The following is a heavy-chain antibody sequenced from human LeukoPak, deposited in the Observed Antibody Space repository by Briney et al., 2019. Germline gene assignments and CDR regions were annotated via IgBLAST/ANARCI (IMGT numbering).Heavy chain of an antibody. D-gene: IGHD2-8*02. CDR2: ISSSGGST. Sequence: GGSLRLSCAASGFTLCSYSMRWGRPAPGEGLGCVSDISSSGGSTYYADSVKGRFTISRDNSKKTLYLQMNSLRAEDTAVYYCAMGWSNMGAFDFWGRGTMVTVSS. J-gene: IGHJ3*01. CDR3: AMGWSNMGAFDF. CDR1: GFTLCSYS. V-gene: IGHV3-23*01.